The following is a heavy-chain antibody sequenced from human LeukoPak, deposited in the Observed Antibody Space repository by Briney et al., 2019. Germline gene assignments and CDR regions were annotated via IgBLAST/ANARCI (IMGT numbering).Heavy chain of an antibody. CDR2: ISSSGSTI. J-gene: IGHJ6*04. V-gene: IGHV3-48*03. D-gene: IGHD3-10*02. Sequence: GGSLRLSCSASGFTFSSYAMSWVRQAPGKGLEWVSYISSSGSTIYYADSVKGRFTISRDNAKNSLYLQMNSLRAEDTAVYYCAELGITMIGGVWGKGTTVTISS. CDR1: GFTFSSYA. CDR3: AELGITMIGGV.